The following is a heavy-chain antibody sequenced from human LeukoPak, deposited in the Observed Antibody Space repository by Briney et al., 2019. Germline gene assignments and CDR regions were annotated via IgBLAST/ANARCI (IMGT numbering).Heavy chain of an antibody. CDR2: INSDGSST. V-gene: IGHV3-74*01. CDR3: ARETGSGYGMDV. CDR1: GFTFNSYW. Sequence: GGSLRLSCAASGFTFNSYWMHWVRQAPGKGLVWVSRINSDGSSTSYADSVKGRFTISRDNAKNTLCLQMNSLRAEDTAVYYCARETGSGYGMDVWGQGTTVTVSS. D-gene: IGHD3-10*01. J-gene: IGHJ6*02.